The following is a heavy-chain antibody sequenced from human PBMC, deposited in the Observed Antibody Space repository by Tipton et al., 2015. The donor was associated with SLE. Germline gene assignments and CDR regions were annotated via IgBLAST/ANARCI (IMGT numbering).Heavy chain of an antibody. CDR3: ASVNWNYERSFDY. D-gene: IGHD1-7*01. J-gene: IGHJ4*02. CDR2: IYYTGGT. V-gene: IGHV4-31*03. Sequence: LRLSCTVSGGSINSAGSYWSWIRQHPGKGLESIGYIYYTGGTSYSPSLKSRLSISLDTSKKKFFLNLTSVTAADTAVYYCASVNWNYERSFDYWGQGTLVTVSS. CDR1: GGSINSAGSY.